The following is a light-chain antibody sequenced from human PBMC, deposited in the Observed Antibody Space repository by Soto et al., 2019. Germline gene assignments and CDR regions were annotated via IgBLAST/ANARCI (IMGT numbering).Light chain of an antibody. J-gene: IGKJ1*01. CDR3: QQYNNWPWT. CDR2: SAS. CDR1: QSVSSS. Sequence: TVMTQSPATLSVLPGQRATLSCRASQSVSSSLAWYQQKPGQAPRLLIYSASTRATGSPARFSGSGSGTEFTLTISSLQSEDFAVYYCQQYNNWPWTFGQGTKVDIK. V-gene: IGKV3-15*01.